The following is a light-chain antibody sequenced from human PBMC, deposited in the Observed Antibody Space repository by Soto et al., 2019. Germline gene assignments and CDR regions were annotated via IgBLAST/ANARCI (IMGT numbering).Light chain of an antibody. V-gene: IGKV3-20*01. J-gene: IGKJ2*01. CDR1: QSLTSNY. CDR3: QQYSSSPPT. Sequence: EIVLTQSPGTLSLSPGERATLSCRASQSLTSNYLAWYQQKPGQAPRLLISGASSRATGIPDRFTGSGSGTDFTLTISRLEPEDFAVYYCQQYSSSPPTFGQGTKLEI. CDR2: GAS.